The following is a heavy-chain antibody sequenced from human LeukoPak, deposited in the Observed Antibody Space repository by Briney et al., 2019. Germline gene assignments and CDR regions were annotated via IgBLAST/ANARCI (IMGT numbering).Heavy chain of an antibody. J-gene: IGHJ4*02. CDR3: ARAEYYVWGSYRPFDY. V-gene: IGHV1-3*01. Sequence: ASVKVSCKASGYTFTSYAMHWVRQAPGQRLEWMGWINAGNGNTKYSQKFQGRVTITRDTSASTAYMELSSLRSEDTAVYYCARAEYYVWGSYRPFDYWGQGTLVTVSS. CDR1: GYTFTSYA. CDR2: INAGNGNT. D-gene: IGHD3-16*02.